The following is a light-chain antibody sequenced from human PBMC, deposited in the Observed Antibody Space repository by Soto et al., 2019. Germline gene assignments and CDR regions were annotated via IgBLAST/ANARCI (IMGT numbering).Light chain of an antibody. V-gene: IGKV3-20*01. CDR2: GAS. Sequence: EVVLTQSPGTLSLSPGERATISCRASQAVSSILLAWYQQKPGQAPRLLIYGASSRATGIPDRFSGSGSGTDFTLTVSRLEPEDFAVYYCQQHGTSTIFGGGTKVDIK. J-gene: IGKJ4*01. CDR1: QAVSSIL. CDR3: QQHGTSTI.